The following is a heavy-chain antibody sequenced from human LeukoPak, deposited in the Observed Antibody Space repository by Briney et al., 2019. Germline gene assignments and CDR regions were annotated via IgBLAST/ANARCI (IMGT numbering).Heavy chain of an antibody. V-gene: IGHV1-69*06. Sequence: SVKVSCKASGGTFSSYAISWVRQAPGQGLEWMGGIIPIFGTANYAQKFQGRVTITADKSTSTAYMELSSLRSEDTAVYYCARGYCDYVWGSYRYIWFDPWGQGTLVTVSS. CDR1: GGTFSSYA. CDR2: IIPIFGTA. D-gene: IGHD3-16*02. J-gene: IGHJ5*02. CDR3: ARGYCDYVWGSYRYIWFDP.